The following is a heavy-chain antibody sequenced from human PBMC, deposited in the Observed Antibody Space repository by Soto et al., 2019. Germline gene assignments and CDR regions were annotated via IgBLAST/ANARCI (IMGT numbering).Heavy chain of an antibody. CDR2: IIPILGIA. D-gene: IGHD2-2*01. V-gene: IGHV1-69*02. CDR3: ASAYCSSTSCYGSYYYYYMDV. J-gene: IGHJ6*03. Sequence: SVKVSCKASGGTFSSYTISWVRQAPGQGLEWMGRIIPILGIANYAQKFQGRVTITADKSTSTAYMELSSLRSEDTAVYYCASAYCSSTSCYGSYYYYYMDVWGKGTTVTVSS. CDR1: GGTFSSYT.